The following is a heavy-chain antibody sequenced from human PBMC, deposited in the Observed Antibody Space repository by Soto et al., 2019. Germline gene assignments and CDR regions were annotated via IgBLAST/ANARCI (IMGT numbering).Heavy chain of an antibody. CDR3: ATVAGIAAAGPHYFDY. D-gene: IGHD6-13*01. J-gene: IGHJ4*02. Sequence: SQTLSLTCAISGDSVSSNSAAWNWIRQSPSRGLEWLGRTYYRSKWYNDYAVSVKSRITINPDTSKNQFSLQLNSVTPEDTAVYYCATVAGIAAAGPHYFDYCGQGTLVTVYS. V-gene: IGHV6-1*01. CDR2: TYYRSKWYN. CDR1: GDSVSSNSAA.